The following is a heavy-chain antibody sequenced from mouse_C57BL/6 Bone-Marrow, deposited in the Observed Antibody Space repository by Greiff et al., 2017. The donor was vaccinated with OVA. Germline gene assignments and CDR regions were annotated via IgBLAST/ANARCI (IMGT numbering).Heavy chain of an antibody. V-gene: IGHV1-42*01. Sequence: SGYSFTGYYMNWVKQSPEKSLEWIGEINPSTGGTTYNQKFKAKATLTVDKSSSTAYMQLKSLTSEDSAVYYCARSRYGSSYGRAMDYWGQGTSVTVSS. CDR1: GYSFTGYY. CDR3: ARSRYGSSYGRAMDY. J-gene: IGHJ4*01. CDR2: INPSTGGT. D-gene: IGHD1-1*01.